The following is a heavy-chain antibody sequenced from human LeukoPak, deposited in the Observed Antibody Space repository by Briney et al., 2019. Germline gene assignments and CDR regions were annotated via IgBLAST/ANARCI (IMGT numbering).Heavy chain of an antibody. V-gene: IGHV3-7*03. CDR3: ARDKGDYDSSGSLFVF. D-gene: IGHD3-22*01. J-gene: IGHJ4*02. CDR1: GFSFSRYW. CDR2: IKQDGGEI. Sequence: GGSLRLSCAASGFSFSRYWMSWVRQVPRKGLEWVANIKQDGGEIYYVDSVRGRFTISRDDAKNSLYLQMNSLRAEDTAVYYCARDKGDYDSSGSLFVFGGQGTKVTVSS.